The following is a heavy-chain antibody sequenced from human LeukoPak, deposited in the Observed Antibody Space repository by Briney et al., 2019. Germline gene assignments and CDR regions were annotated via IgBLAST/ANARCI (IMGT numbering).Heavy chain of an antibody. J-gene: IGHJ4*02. D-gene: IGHD2-15*01. CDR3: ARPYCSGGSCHDFFDY. V-gene: IGHV1-2*02. CDR2: INPHTGGT. CDR1: GYTFTAYY. Sequence: ASVKVSCKASGYTFTAYYMHWVRQAPGQGLEWVGWINPHTGGTNYAQKFQGRVTMTRDTSISTAYMELSRMRSDDTAGYYCARPYCSGGSCHDFFDYWGQGTLVTVSS.